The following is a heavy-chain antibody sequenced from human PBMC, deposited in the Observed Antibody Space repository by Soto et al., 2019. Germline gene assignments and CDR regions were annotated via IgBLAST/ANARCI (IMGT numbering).Heavy chain of an antibody. Sequence: QVQLVQPGTEVRKPGASVKVSCEPSGDTFTNFDLNWVRQASGQGLEWIGWMRADSGDSGHARKCHGRVTLTRDPSRSTAYMELSRLRAEDTAVYYCARYVYGQGFKAWGQGTLVFVSS. CDR1: GDTFTNFD. CDR3: ARYVYGQGFKA. V-gene: IGHV1-8*01. CDR2: MRADSGDS. D-gene: IGHD3-16*01. J-gene: IGHJ5*02.